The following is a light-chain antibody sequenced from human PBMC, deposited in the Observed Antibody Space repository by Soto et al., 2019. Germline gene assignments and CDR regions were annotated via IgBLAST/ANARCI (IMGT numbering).Light chain of an antibody. CDR2: DAS. V-gene: IGKV3D-15*01. Sequence: EKVMTQSPPTLSVCPGERATLSCRASQSVGSKLAWYQQRPGQAPRLLIYDASNRATGIPARFSGSGSGTEFSLTISSLQSEDFAVYSCQQYGDWPGAFGGGTNVDIK. CDR3: QQYGDWPGA. CDR1: QSVGSK. J-gene: IGKJ4*01.